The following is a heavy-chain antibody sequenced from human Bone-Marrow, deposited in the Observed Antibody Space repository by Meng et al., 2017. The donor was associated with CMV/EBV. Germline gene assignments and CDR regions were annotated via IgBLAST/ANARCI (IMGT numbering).Heavy chain of an antibody. CDR1: GYTFTSYG. Sequence: ASVKVSCKASGYTFTSYGISWVRQAPGQGLEWMGWISAYNGNTNYAQKLQGRVTMTTDTSTSTAYMELRSLRSDDTAVYYCARDRQWELPGDYYYGMDVWGQGTTVTVSS. CDR3: ARDRQWELPGDYYYGMDV. D-gene: IGHD1-26*01. CDR2: ISAYNGNT. J-gene: IGHJ6*02. V-gene: IGHV1-18*01.